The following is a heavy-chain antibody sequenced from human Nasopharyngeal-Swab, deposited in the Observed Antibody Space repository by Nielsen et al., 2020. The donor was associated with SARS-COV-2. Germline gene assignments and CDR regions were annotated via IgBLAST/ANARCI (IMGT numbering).Heavy chain of an antibody. Sequence: ASVKVSCKASGYSFTNYGVNWVRQAPGQGLEWMGWINTKTGNPTYAQGFTGRFVFSLDTSVTTAYLQISSLEAEDTAVYYCARVGTHCSGGTCFDNWGQGTLVTVSS. J-gene: IGHJ5*02. D-gene: IGHD2-15*01. CDR1: GYSFTNYG. CDR2: INTKTGNP. CDR3: ARVGTHCSGGTCFDN. V-gene: IGHV7-4-1*02.